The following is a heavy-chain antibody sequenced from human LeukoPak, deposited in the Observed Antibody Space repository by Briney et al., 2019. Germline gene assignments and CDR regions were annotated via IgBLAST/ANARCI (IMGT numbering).Heavy chain of an antibody. CDR3: ARLGLEVGGPNWFDP. D-gene: IGHD1-1*01. CDR2: IKRDGSQK. V-gene: IGHV3-7*01. J-gene: IGHJ5*02. Sequence: GGSLRLSCAAPGFIFSSNWMGWVRQAPGKGLEWVAHIKRDGSQKYYLDSVKGRFTISRDNAKNSLYLQMNSLRVEDTAVYYCARLGLEVGGPNWFDPWGQGTLVTVSS. CDR1: GFIFSSNW.